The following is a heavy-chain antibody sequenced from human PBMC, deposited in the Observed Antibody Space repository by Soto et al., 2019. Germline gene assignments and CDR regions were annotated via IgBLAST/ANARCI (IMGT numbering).Heavy chain of an antibody. J-gene: IGHJ6*02. Sequence: QVQLVQSGAEVKKPGSSVKVSSKASGGTFSSYTISWVRQAPGQGLEWMGGIIPIFGTVNYAQKFQGRVTITADESTSTAYMELSSLRSEDTAVYYCASCLVTTYYYYYGMDVWGQGTTVTVSS. CDR3: ASCLVTTYYYYYGMDV. CDR1: GGTFSSYT. D-gene: IGHD4-17*01. V-gene: IGHV1-69*12. CDR2: IIPIFGTV.